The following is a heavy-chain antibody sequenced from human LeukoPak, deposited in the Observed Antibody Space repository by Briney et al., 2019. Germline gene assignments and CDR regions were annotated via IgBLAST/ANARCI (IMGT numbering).Heavy chain of an antibody. CDR2: ISNSGDRT. D-gene: IGHD6-19*01. CDR1: GFAFSSQD. CDR3: AKDARRSSGWYFFDH. V-gene: IGHV3-23*01. Sequence: PGGSLSLSCAASGFAFSSQDMGWVRQAPGKGLEWVSSISNSGDRTYYVNSVKGRFTISRDNSKNTLYLQMNSLRADDTAVYYCAKDARRSSGWYFFDHWGQGTLVTVSS. J-gene: IGHJ4*02.